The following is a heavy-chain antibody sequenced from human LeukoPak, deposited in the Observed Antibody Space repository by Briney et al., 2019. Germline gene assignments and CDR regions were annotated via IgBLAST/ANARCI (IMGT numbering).Heavy chain of an antibody. CDR2: ISAYNGNT. Sequence: GASVKVSCKASGYTFTSYGISWVRQAPGQGLEWMGWISAYNGNTNYAQKLQGRVTMTTDTSTSTAYMELRSLRSDDTAVYYCARDLMSVLRYFDWLCDSNWFDPWGQGTLVTVSS. V-gene: IGHV1-18*01. D-gene: IGHD3-9*01. J-gene: IGHJ5*02. CDR1: GYTFTSYG. CDR3: ARDLMSVLRYFDWLCDSNWFDP.